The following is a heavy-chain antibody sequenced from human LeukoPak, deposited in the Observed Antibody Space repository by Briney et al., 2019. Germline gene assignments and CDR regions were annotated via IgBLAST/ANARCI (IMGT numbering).Heavy chain of an antibody. CDR2: IYYSGST. J-gene: IGHJ4*02. CDR1: GGSISNYY. CDR3: ARAGQFISARPISFDY. V-gene: IGHV4-59*01. D-gene: IGHD6-6*01. Sequence: SETLSLTCTVSGGSISNYYWNWIRQPPGKGLEWIGHIYYSGSTNSNPSLKSRVTISVDTSKNQFSLKLSSVTAADTAVYYCARAGQFISARPISFDYWGQGTLVTVSS.